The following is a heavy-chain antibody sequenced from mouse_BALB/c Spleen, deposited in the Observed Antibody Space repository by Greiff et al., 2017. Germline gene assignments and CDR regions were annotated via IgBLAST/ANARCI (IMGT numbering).Heavy chain of an antibody. Sequence: QVQLQQPGAELVKPGASVKMSCKASGYTFTSYNMHWVKQTPGQGLEWIGAIYPGNGDTSYNQKFKGKATLTADKSSSTAYMQLSSLTSEDSAVYYCATGGANWYFDVWGAGTTVTVSS. CDR3: ATGGANWYFDV. CDR1: GYTFTSYN. V-gene: IGHV1-12*01. CDR2: IYPGNGDT. D-gene: IGHD6-1*01. J-gene: IGHJ1*01.